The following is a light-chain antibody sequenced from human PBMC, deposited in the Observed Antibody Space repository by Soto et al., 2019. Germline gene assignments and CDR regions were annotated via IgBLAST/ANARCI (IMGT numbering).Light chain of an antibody. J-gene: IGLJ1*01. Sequence: QSVLTQPPSVSGAPGQRVTISCTGSSSNIGAGYDVHWYQQRPGTAPKLLIYGNKNRPSGVPDRFSGSKSGTSASLAITELQAEDEADYYCQSYDSSLSVSYVFGTGTKVTVL. CDR3: QSYDSSLSVSYV. CDR2: GNK. V-gene: IGLV1-40*01. CDR1: SSNIGAGYD.